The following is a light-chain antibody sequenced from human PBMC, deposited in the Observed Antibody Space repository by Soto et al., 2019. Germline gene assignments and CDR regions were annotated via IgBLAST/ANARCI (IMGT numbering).Light chain of an antibody. CDR1: QSVSSSY. Sequence: EIVLTQSPGTLSLSPGERATLSCRASQSVSSSYLAWYQQKPGQAPRLLIYGASRRAAGIPDRFSGSGSGTDFTLTITRLEPEDFAVYYCQQYTSPPITFGLGTRLEIK. V-gene: IGKV3-20*01. CDR3: QQYTSPPIT. J-gene: IGKJ5*01. CDR2: GAS.